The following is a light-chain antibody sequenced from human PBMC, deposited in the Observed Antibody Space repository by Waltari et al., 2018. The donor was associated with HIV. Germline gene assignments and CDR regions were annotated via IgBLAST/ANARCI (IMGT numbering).Light chain of an antibody. CDR3: QKYNSAPRT. CDR1: QAIGNS. V-gene: IGKV1-27*01. J-gene: IGKJ1*01. CDR2: AAS. Sequence: IQMTQSPSSLSASVGDRLTITCRASQAIGNSLAWYQQRPGKVPQLLIYAASTLQSGVPSRFSGFGSGTNFTLAIANVQPEDVATYFCQKYNSAPRTFGQGTKVEI.